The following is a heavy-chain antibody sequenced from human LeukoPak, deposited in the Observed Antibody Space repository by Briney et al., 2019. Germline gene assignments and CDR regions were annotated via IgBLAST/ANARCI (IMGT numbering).Heavy chain of an antibody. J-gene: IGHJ4*02. Sequence: GGSLRLSCAASGFTFNYAWMSWVRQTPGKGLEWLGRINTKSDGGTTDYAAPVKGRFTISRDDSKNTVYLQMNSLKTDDTAVYYCTTGLTFWGQGTLVTVYS. CDR1: GFTFNYAW. V-gene: IGHV3-15*01. CDR3: TTGLTF. CDR2: INTKSDGGTT. D-gene: IGHD2/OR15-2a*01.